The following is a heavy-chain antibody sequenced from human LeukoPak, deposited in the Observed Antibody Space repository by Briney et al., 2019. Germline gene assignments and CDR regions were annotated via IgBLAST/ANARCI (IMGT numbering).Heavy chain of an antibody. V-gene: IGHV3-7*01. CDR2: IKQDGSEK. D-gene: IGHD3-22*01. CDR3: ARDERTYYYDSSGQNI. CDR1: GFTFSSYG. Sequence: GGSLRLSCAASGFTFSSYGMHWVRQAPGKGLEWVANIKQDGSEKYYVDSVKGRFTISRDNAKNSLYLQMNSLRVEDTAVYYCARDERTYYYDSSGQNIWGQGTMVTVSS. J-gene: IGHJ3*02.